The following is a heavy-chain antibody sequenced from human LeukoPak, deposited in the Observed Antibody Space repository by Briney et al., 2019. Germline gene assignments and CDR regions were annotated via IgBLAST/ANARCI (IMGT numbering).Heavy chain of an antibody. CDR3: ARDFSSGWSADYYYYYYYMDV. CDR1: GFTFSSYE. D-gene: IGHD6-19*01. CDR2: ISSSGSTI. Sequence: GGSLRLSCAASGFTFSSYEMNWVRQAPGKGLEWVSYISSSGSTIYYADSVKGRFTISRDNAKNSLYLQMNSLRAEDTAVYYCARDFSSGWSADYYYYYYYMDVWGKGTTVTISS. J-gene: IGHJ6*03. V-gene: IGHV3-48*03.